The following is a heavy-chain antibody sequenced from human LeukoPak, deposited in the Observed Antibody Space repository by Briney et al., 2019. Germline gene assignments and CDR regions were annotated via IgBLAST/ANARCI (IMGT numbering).Heavy chain of an antibody. CDR1: GGSISSYY. J-gene: IGHJ3*02. Sequence: SGTLSLTCTVSGGSISSYYWSWIRQPAGKGLEWIGRIYTSGSTNYNPSLKSRVTMSVDTSKNQFSLKLSSVTAADTAVYYCARDPYYGSGSYYPSWAFDIWGQGTMVTVSS. D-gene: IGHD3-10*01. CDR3: ARDPYYGSGSYYPSWAFDI. CDR2: IYTSGST. V-gene: IGHV4-4*07.